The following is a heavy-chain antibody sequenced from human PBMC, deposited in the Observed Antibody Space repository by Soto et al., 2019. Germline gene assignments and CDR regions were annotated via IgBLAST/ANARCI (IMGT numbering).Heavy chain of an antibody. CDR2: TYYRSKWYN. J-gene: IGHJ6*03. CDR3: SRDKDIVVEPAAMAGHYYYMDV. Sequence: PSQTLSLTCAISVGSVSTSSAAWNWFRESPSRGLEWLGRTYYRSKWYNDYAVSVKSRITINPDTSKNQFSLQLNSVTPEDTAVYYLSRDKDIVVEPAAMAGHYYYMDVWGNGTTSTVS. V-gene: IGHV6-1*01. D-gene: IGHD2-2*01. CDR1: VGSVSTSSAA.